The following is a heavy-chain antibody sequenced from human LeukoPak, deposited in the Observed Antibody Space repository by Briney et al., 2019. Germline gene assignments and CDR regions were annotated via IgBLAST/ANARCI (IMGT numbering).Heavy chain of an antibody. CDR3: ARDGGYYYDSSGPMIDY. CDR2: INPSGGST. V-gene: IGHV1-46*01. J-gene: IGHJ4*02. Sequence: ASVKVSCKASGYTFTSYYMHWVRQAPGQGLEWMGIINPSGGSTSYAQKFQGRVTMTRDMSTSTVYMELSSLRSEDTAVYYCARDGGYYYDSSGPMIDYWGQGTLVTVSS. D-gene: IGHD3-22*01. CDR1: GYTFTSYY.